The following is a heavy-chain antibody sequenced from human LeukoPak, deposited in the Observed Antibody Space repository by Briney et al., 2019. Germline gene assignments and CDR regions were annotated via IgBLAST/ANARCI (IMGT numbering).Heavy chain of an antibody. CDR3: ARGPMAAVAGSEFDY. CDR2: INPNSGGT. D-gene: IGHD6-19*01. J-gene: IGHJ4*02. V-gene: IGHV1-2*02. CDR1: GYTFTGYY. Sequence: ASVKVSCKASGYTFTGYYMHWVRQAPGQGLEWMGWINPNSGGTNYAQKFRGRVTMTRDTSISTAYMELSRLRSDDTAVYYCARGPMAAVAGSEFDYWGQGTLVTVSS.